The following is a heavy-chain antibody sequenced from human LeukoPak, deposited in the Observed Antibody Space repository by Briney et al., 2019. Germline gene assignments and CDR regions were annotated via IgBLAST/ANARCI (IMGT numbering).Heavy chain of an antibody. V-gene: IGHV6-1*01. D-gene: IGHD6-19*01. J-gene: IGHJ4*02. Sequence: SQTLSLTCAISGDSVSSNSAAWNWIRQSPSRGLEWLGRTYYRSKWYNDYAVSVKSRITINPDTSKNQFSLQLNSVTPEDTAVYYCASGKSSGKWLPYYFDYWGQGTLVTVSS. CDR1: GDSVSSNSAA. CDR3: ASGKSSGKWLPYYFDY. CDR2: TYYRSKWYN.